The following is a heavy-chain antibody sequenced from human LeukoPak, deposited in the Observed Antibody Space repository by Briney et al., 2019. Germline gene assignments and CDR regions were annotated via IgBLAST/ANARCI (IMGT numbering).Heavy chain of an antibody. CDR1: GFTFSSYG. D-gene: IGHD3-3*01. CDR2: IRYDGSNK. J-gene: IGHJ4*02. CDR3: AKDGAVLRFLEWLGGNYFDY. V-gene: IGHV3-30*02. Sequence: PGGSLRLSCAASGFTFSSYGMHWVRQAPGKGLEWVAFIRYDGSNKYYAASAKGRFTISRDNSKNTLYLQMNSLRAEDTAVYYCAKDGAVLRFLEWLGGNYFDYWGQGTLVTVSS.